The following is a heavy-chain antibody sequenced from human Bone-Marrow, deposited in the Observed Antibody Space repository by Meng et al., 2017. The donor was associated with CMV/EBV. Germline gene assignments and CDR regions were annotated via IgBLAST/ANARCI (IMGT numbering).Heavy chain of an antibody. CDR2: ISSDGDTN. J-gene: IGHJ5*02. D-gene: IGHD2-2*01. CDR3: AKTKQPSAGNWFDP. V-gene: IGHV3-30*04. CDR1: GFIFSNYA. Sequence: LSLTCAASGFIFSNYAMHWVRQAPGKGLEWVAVISSDGDTNYYADSVKGRFSISRDNSKNTLYLQMNNVRADDMAIYYCAKTKQPSAGNWFDPWGQGTLVTVSS.